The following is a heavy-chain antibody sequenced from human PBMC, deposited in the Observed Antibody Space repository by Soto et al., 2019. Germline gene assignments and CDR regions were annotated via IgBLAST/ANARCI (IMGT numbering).Heavy chain of an antibody. CDR2: IIPIFGTP. CDR3: ARDLEFRDVNISHLAV. V-gene: IGHV1-69*13. J-gene: IGHJ4*02. CDR1: GGTFTTHA. D-gene: IGHD3-10*01. Sequence: PVKVSCQSSGGTFTTHAFNWVRQAPGQGLEWVGGIIPIFGTPNYAQKLQGRVTITADASTSTVYMELSSLRSEDTAGYSCARDLEFRDVNISHLAVGVQGSLVTV.